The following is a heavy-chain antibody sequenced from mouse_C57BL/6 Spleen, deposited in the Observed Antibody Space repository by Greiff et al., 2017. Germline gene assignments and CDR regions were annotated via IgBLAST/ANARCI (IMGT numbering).Heavy chain of an antibody. D-gene: IGHD1-1*01. V-gene: IGHV5-4*01. CDR3: ARARGYYYGSSPYYFDY. CDR1: GFTFSSYA. CDR2: ISDGGSYT. J-gene: IGHJ2*01. Sequence: VQLQQSGGGLVKPGGSLKLSCAASGFTFSSYAMSWVRQTPEKRLEWVATISDGGSYTYYPDNVKGRFTISRDNAKNNLYLQMSHLKSEDTAMYYCARARGYYYGSSPYYFDYGGQGTTLTVSS.